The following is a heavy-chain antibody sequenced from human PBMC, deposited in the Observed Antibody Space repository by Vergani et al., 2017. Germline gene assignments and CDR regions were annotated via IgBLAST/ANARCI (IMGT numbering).Heavy chain of an antibody. V-gene: IGHV1-69*13. CDR3: ARDRYGDYGYYYYGMDV. D-gene: IGHD4-17*01. CDR2: IIPIFGTA. Sequence: QVQLVQSGAEVKKPGSSVKVPCKASGGTFSSYAISWVRQAPGQGLEWMGRIIPIFGTANYAQKFQGRVTITADESTSTAYMELSSLRSEDTAVYYCARDRYGDYGYYYYGMDVWGQGTTVTVSS. J-gene: IGHJ6*02. CDR1: GGTFSSYA.